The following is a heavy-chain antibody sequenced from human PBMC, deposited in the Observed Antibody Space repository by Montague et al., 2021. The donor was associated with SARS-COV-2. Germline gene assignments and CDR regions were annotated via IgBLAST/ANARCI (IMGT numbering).Heavy chain of an antibody. CDR1: GGSISSYY. J-gene: IGHJ6*03. D-gene: IGHD6-6*01. Sequence: SETLSLTCTVSGGSISSYYWSWIRQPSGKGLEWIGRIYTSGSTNXNPSLKSRVTMSVDTSKNQFSLKLSSVTAADTAAYYCARVPYSSSSELHYYYMDVWGKGTTVTVSS. CDR3: ARVPYSSSSELHYYYMDV. CDR2: IYTSGST. V-gene: IGHV4-4*07.